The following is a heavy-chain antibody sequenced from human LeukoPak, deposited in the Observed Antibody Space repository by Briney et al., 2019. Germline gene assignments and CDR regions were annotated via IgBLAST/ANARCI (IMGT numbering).Heavy chain of an antibody. J-gene: IGHJ4*02. Sequence: ASVKVSCKASVYTFTIYDINWVRQASRQGLEWMGWMNPNSGNTDYAQKFQGRVTFTRDTSITTAYMELSNLRSEDTAVYYCARAPHRNLLLNYDYVFDYWGQGTLVTVSS. CDR2: MNPNSGNT. D-gene: IGHD3-16*01. V-gene: IGHV1-8*03. CDR1: VYTFTIYD. CDR3: ARAPHRNLLLNYDYVFDY.